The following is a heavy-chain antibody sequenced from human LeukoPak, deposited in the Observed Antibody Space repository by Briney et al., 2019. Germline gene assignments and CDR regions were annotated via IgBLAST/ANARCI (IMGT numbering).Heavy chain of an antibody. D-gene: IGHD3-3*01. CDR1: GGSISSGGYY. J-gene: IGHJ4*02. CDR3: GRDHRGGGDGWSGSGVDY. V-gene: IGHV4-31*03. CDR2: IYYSAST. Sequence: SETLSLTCTVSGGSISSGGYYWSWIRQHPGKGLEWIGYIYYSASTYYNPSLKSRVTISVDTSKNQFSLKLSSVTAADTAVYYCGRDHRGGGDGWSGSGVDYWGQGTLVTVSS.